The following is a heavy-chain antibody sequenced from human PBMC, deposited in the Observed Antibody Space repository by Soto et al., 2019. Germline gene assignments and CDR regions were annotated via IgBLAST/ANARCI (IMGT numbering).Heavy chain of an antibody. V-gene: IGHV3-23*01. J-gene: IGHJ4*02. CDR1: GFTFSSYA. CDR2: ISGSGGST. CDR3: AKYSQAGHLGELSL. Sequence: EVQLLESGGGLVQLGGSLRLSCAASGFTFSSYAMSWVRQAPGKGLEWVSAISGSGGSTYYADSVKGRFTISRDNSKNTMYLQMNSLRAEDTAVYYCAKYSQAGHLGELSLWGQGTLVTVSS. D-gene: IGHD3-16*01.